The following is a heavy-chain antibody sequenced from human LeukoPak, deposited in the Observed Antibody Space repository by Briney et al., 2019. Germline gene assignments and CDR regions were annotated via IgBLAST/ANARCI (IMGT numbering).Heavy chain of an antibody. CDR1: GYTFTGYY. Sequence: APVKVFCKASGYTFTGYYMHWVRRAPGQGLEWMGWINPNSGGTNYAQKFQGRVTMTRDTSISTAYMELSRLRSDDTAVYYCARDLTGTILGYWGQGTLVTVSS. D-gene: IGHD1-7*01. CDR3: ARDLTGTILGY. V-gene: IGHV1-2*02. CDR2: INPNSGGT. J-gene: IGHJ4*02.